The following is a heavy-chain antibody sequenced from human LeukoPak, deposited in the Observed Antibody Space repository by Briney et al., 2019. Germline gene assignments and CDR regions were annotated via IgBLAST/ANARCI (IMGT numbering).Heavy chain of an antibody. J-gene: IGHJ3*02. CDR2: INSRSSTI. Sequence: GGSLRLSCAASGFTFSNYGVNWVRQAPGKGLEWVSYINSRSSTIYYADSVRGRFTISRDNAKNSLYLQMNSLKAEDTAIYYYAREVGTPQAFDIWGQGTMVTVSS. D-gene: IGHD1-26*01. CDR3: AREVGTPQAFDI. V-gene: IGHV3-48*01. CDR1: GFTFSNYG.